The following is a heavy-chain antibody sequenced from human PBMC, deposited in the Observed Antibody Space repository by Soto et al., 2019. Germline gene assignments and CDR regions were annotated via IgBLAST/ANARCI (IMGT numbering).Heavy chain of an antibody. CDR3: ARGYCSGGSCYRLYWTR. J-gene: IGHJ1*01. CDR1: GGSSSGYD. D-gene: IGHD2-15*01. Sequence: TMSDRWSVEGGSSSGYDWRWISQPPGKGLEWIGEINHSGSTNYNPSLKSRVTISVDTSKNQFSLKLSSVTAADTAVYYCARGYCSGGSCYRLYWTRWGQGTLVTVSS. V-gene: IGHV4-34*01. CDR2: INHSGST.